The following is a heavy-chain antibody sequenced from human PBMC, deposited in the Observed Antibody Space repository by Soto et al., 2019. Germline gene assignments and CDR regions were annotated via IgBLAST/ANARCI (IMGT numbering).Heavy chain of an antibody. CDR1: GYTFTSYA. CDR3: ARSSRFGDYYYYYYGMDV. Sequence: ASVKVSCKASGYTFTSYAMHWVRQAPGQRLEWMGWINAGNGNTKYSQKFQGRVTITRDTSASTAYMELSSLRSEDTAVYYCARSSRFGDYYYYYYGMDVWGQGTTVTVSS. CDR2: INAGNGNT. D-gene: IGHD3-10*01. J-gene: IGHJ6*02. V-gene: IGHV1-3*01.